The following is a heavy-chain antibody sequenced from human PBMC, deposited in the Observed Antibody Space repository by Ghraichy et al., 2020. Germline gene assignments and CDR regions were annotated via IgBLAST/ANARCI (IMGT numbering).Heavy chain of an antibody. CDR1: GFTFSGHD. V-gene: IGHV3-13*04. Sequence: GESLNISCAASGFTFSGHDMHWVRQATGKGLEWVSGIANVGDTYYSGSVKGRFTISRENDKNSLYLQMNSLTAGDTAVYYCARARHITGIKGTWFDPWGQGTLVIVSS. CDR3: ARARHITGIKGTWFDP. D-gene: IGHD1-20*01. J-gene: IGHJ5*02. CDR2: IANVGDT.